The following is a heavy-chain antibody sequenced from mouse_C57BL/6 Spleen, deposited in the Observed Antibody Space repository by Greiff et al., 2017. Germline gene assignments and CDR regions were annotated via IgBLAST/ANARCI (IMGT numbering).Heavy chain of an antibody. V-gene: IGHV5-12*01. CDR1: GFTFSDYY. CDR3: ARSRGFAY. CDR2: ISNGGGST. Sequence: EVMLVESGGGLVQPGGSLKLSCAASGFTFSDYYLYWVRHTPEMRLEWVAYISNGGGSTYYPDTVKGRFTISRDNAKNTLYLQMSRLKSEDTAMYYCARSRGFAYWGQGTMVTVSA. J-gene: IGHJ3*01.